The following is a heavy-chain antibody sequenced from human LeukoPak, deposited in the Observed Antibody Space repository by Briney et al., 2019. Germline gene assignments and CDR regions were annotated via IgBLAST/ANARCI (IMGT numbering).Heavy chain of an antibody. V-gene: IGHV3-30*04. Sequence: PGRSLRLSCAASGFTFSSYAMHWVRQAPGKGLEWVAAISYDGSNKYYADSVKGRFTISRDNSKNTLYLQMNSLRAEDTAVYYCARENGFDYWGQGTLVTVSS. D-gene: IGHD2-8*01. CDR2: ISYDGSNK. CDR3: ARENGFDY. CDR1: GFTFSSYA. J-gene: IGHJ4*02.